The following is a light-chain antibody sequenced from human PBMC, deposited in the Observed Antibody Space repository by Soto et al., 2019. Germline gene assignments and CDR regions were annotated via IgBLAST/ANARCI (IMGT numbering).Light chain of an antibody. J-gene: IGKJ3*01. CDR2: AAS. CDR3: QQNYGTPFT. CDR1: QGISSW. Sequence: DIQMTQSPSSVSASVGDRVTITCRASQGISSWLAWYQKKPGKAPKLLIYAASRLQSGVPSRFSGSGSGTDFTLTISSLQPEDFATYYCQQNYGTPFTFGPGTKVDI. V-gene: IGKV1-12*01.